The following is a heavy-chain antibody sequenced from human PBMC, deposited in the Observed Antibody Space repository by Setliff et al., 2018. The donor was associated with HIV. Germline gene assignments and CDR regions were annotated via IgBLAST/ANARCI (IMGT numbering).Heavy chain of an antibody. CDR3: ARSPRIGVAGEFEY. D-gene: IGHD6-19*01. J-gene: IGHJ4*02. Sequence: PSETLSLTCTVSGGSISISDWSWIRQPPGKGLEWIGCIYTSGNTNYDPSLKSRVTISVDTSKNQFSLKLASVTAADTAVYYCARSPRIGVAGEFEYWGQGTLVTVSA. V-gene: IGHV4-4*09. CDR1: GGSISISD. CDR2: IYTSGNT.